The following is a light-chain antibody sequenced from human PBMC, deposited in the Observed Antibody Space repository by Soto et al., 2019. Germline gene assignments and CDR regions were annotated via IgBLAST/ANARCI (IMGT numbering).Light chain of an antibody. V-gene: IGKV3-15*01. CDR2: GTS. CDR3: QQKNNGPYT. J-gene: IGKJ2*01. Sequence: EIVMTQSPVALSVSPGERAALSCRASQSVGRNFAWYQQRPGQAPRVLIYGTSTRATGVPARFSGSGSGTDFTPTIRSLHSEFLAVYSGQQKNNGPYTFGRGPRREIK. CDR1: QSVGRN.